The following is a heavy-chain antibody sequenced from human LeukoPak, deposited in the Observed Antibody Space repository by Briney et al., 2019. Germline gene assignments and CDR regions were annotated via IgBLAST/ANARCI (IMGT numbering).Heavy chain of an antibody. D-gene: IGHD3-3*01. V-gene: IGHV3-21*01. Sequence: GGSLRLSCAASGFTFSSYSMNWVRQAPGKGLEWVSSISSSSSYIYYADSVKGRFTISRDNAKNSLYLQMNSLRAEDTAVYYCARDWNPGYDFWSGYYLDYWGQGTLVTVSS. CDR2: ISSSSSYI. CDR1: GFTFSSYS. CDR3: ARDWNPGYDFWSGYYLDY. J-gene: IGHJ4*02.